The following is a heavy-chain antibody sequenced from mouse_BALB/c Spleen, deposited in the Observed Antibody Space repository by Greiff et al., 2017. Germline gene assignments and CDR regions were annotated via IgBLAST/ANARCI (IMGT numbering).Heavy chain of an antibody. V-gene: IGHV1S56*01. CDR1: GYTFTSYY. D-gene: IGHD1-1*01. Sequence: LKQSGPELVKPGASVRISCKASGYTFTSYYIHWVKQRPGQGLEWIGWIYPGNVNTKYNEKFKGKATLTADKSSSTAYMQLSSLTSEDSAVYFCARSGYYYGSSYDYWGQGTTLTVSS. J-gene: IGHJ2*01. CDR2: IYPGNVNT. CDR3: ARSGYYYGSSYDY.